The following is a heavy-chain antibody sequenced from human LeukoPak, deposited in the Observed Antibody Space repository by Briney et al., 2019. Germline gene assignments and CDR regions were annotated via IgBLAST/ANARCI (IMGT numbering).Heavy chain of an antibody. CDR3: ARDLDYYYMDV. V-gene: IGHV4-59*01. CDR1: GGSISSYY. Sequence: SETLSLTCTASGGSISSYYWSWIRQPPGKGLEWIGYIYYSGSTNYNPSLKSRVTISVDTSKNQFSLKLSSVTAADTAVYYCARDLDYYYMDVWGKGTTVTVSS. D-gene: IGHD3-16*01. CDR2: IYYSGST. J-gene: IGHJ6*03.